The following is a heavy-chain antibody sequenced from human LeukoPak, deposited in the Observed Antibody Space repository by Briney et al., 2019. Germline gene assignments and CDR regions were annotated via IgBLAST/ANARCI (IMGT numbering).Heavy chain of an antibody. CDR1: GGSISSGDYY. Sequence: SQTLSLTCTVSGGSISSGDYYWGWIRQPPGKGLEWIGYIYYSGSTYDNPSLKSRVTISVDTSKIQFSLKLSSVTAADTAVYYCARGDIYCSSTSCQRGFGYWGQGTLVTVSS. D-gene: IGHD2-2*01. CDR3: ARGDIYCSSTSCQRGFGY. V-gene: IGHV4-30-4*08. CDR2: IYYSGST. J-gene: IGHJ4*02.